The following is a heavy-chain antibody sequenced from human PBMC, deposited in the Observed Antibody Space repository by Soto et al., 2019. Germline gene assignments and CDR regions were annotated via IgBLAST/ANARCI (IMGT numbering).Heavy chain of an antibody. CDR3: ARGLGGAAAGTRWFDP. J-gene: IGHJ5*02. CDR1: GYSFTSYW. V-gene: IGHV5-51*01. CDR2: IYPGDSDT. Sequence: PGESLKISCKGSGYSFTSYWIGWVRQMPGKGLEWVGIIYPGDSDTRYSPSFQGQVTISADKSISTAYLQWSSLKASDTAMYYCARGLGGAAAGTRWFDPWGQGTLVTVSS. D-gene: IGHD6-13*01.